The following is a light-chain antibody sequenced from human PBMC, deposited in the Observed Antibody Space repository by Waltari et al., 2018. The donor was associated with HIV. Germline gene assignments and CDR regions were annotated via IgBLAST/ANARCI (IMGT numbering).Light chain of an antibody. CDR2: WAS. CDR3: QQYYNTPYT. V-gene: IGKV4-1*01. CDR1: QSVLYSSSNKNS. Sequence: DIVMTQSPDSLAVSLGERAIISCKSSQSVLYSSSNKNSLAWYQQKPGQPPKLLIYWASTREPGVPDRFSGSASGTDFTLTISSLQAEDVAVYSCQQYYNTPYTFGQGTKVEIK. J-gene: IGKJ2*01.